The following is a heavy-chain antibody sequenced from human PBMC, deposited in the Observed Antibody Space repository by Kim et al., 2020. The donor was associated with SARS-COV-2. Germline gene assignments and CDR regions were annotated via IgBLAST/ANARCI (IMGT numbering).Heavy chain of an antibody. V-gene: IGHV1-69*13. CDR2: ISPLFSSP. J-gene: IGHJ6*01. Sequence: SVKVSCKASGNTLSLSVINWVRQAPGQGLEWVGGISPLFSSPDYAQKFQGRVTIIADESTKTAHLELSRLRSDDTAIYYFAREDLKLVQKTYLYAMDVW. CDR1: GNTLSLSV. CDR3: AREDLKLVQKTYLYAMDV.